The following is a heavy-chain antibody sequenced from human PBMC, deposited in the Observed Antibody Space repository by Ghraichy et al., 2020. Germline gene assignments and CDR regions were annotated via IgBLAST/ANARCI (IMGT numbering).Heavy chain of an antibody. CDR1: GFTFDYYA. V-gene: IGHV3-9*01. CDR2: ISWNSGSI. D-gene: IGHD3-22*01. CDR3: AKGVDSSGYYWVYFDY. J-gene: IGHJ4*02. Sequence: SLNISCAASGFTFDYYAMHWVRQAPGKGLEWVSGISWNSGSIGYADSVKGRFTISRDNAKNSLYLQMNSLRAEDTALYYCAKGVDSSGYYWVYFDYWGQGTLVTVSS.